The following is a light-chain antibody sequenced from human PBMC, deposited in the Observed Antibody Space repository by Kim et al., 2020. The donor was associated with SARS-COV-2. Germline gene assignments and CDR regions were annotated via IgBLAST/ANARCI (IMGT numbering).Light chain of an antibody. CDR1: SLRSYY. J-gene: IGLJ3*02. CDR2: GKN. Sequence: SSELTQDPAVSVALGQTVRITCQGDSLRSYYASWYQQKPGQAPVLVIYGKNNRPSGIPDRFSGSSSGNTASLTITGAQAEDEADYYCNSRVSSGNHLKVFGGGTQLTVL. V-gene: IGLV3-19*01. CDR3: NSRVSSGNHLKV.